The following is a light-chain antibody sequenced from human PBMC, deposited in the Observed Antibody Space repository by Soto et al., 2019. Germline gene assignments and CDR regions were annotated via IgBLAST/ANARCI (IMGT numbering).Light chain of an antibody. CDR1: RNDIGTYNL. CDR2: EGN. V-gene: IGLV2-14*02. J-gene: IGLJ2*01. CDR3: CSYTSSSTLV. Sequence: QSVLTQPASVSESPGQSISISCGGGRNDIGTYNLVSWYQQHPGKAPKLIIYEGNKRPSGVSNRFSGSRSGNTASLTISGLQAEDEADYYCCSYTSSSTLVFGGGTKVTVL.